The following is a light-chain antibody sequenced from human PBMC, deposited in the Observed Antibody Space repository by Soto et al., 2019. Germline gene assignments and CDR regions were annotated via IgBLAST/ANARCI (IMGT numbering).Light chain of an antibody. CDR1: QGVSSN. Sequence: EIVMTQAAATLSESPGERATLSCRASQGVSSNLAWYQQKPGQAPRLLIYGASTRATGIPARFSGSGSGTEFTLTISSLQSEDFAVYYCQQYNNWPPITFGQGTRLEIK. J-gene: IGKJ5*01. V-gene: IGKV3-15*01. CDR2: GAS. CDR3: QQYNNWPPIT.